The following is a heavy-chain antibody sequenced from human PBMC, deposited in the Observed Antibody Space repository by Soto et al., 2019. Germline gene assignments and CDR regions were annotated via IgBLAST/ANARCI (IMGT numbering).Heavy chain of an antibody. V-gene: IGHV3-30*18. CDR1: GFTFSNYG. D-gene: IGHD1-26*01. CDR2: ISFDGINR. CDR3: VKGGWELRLGAVDGMDV. J-gene: IGHJ6*02. Sequence: GGSLRLSCAASGFTFSNYGIHWVRQAPGKGLEWLAVISFDGINRYYGDSLKGRFTISRDDSKNTVYLQMNSLRADDSAVYYCVKGGWELRLGAVDGMDVWGQGTTVTVSS.